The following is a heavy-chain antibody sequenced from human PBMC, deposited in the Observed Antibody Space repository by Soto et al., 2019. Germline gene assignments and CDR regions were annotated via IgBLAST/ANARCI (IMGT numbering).Heavy chain of an antibody. CDR1: GFTFNNYS. J-gene: IGHJ5*02. D-gene: IGHD4-4*01. CDR3: VRDSRHDYSNSLSRGWFDP. Sequence: PGGSLRLSCAASGFTFNNYSMNWVRRAPGKGLEWISYISSSSRTIYYADSVKGRFTISRDNAKNSLYLQMNSLRDDDTALYNCVRDSRHDYSNSLSRGWFDPWGQGTLVTVSS. V-gene: IGHV3-48*02. CDR2: ISSSSRTI.